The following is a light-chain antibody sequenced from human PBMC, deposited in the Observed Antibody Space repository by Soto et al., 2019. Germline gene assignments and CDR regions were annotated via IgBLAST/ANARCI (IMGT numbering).Light chain of an antibody. CDR2: KVS. CDR3: MQGTHWPRT. CDR1: QSLVYSDGNTY. Sequence: DAGMTQYPLSLPVTLGQPASISFRSSQSLVYSDGNTYLTWYQQRPGQAPRRLIYKVSSRDSGVADKFSGSASGTNFTLKISWVEAEDVGVYYCMQGTHWPRTFGQGTKVDIK. V-gene: IGKV2-30*01. J-gene: IGKJ1*01.